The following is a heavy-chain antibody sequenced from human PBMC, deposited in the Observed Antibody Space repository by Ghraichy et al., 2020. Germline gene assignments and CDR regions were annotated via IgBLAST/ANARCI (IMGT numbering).Heavy chain of an antibody. V-gene: IGHV3-33*01. CDR3: ASDLGNYYGSGRHHNWFDP. CDR1: GFTFSSYG. Sequence: GGSLRLSCAASGFTFSSYGMHWVRQAPGKGLEWVAVIWYDGSNKYYADSLKGRFTISRDNSKNTLYLQMNSLRAEDTAVYYFASDLGNYYGSGRHHNWFDPWGQGTLVTVSS. J-gene: IGHJ5*02. D-gene: IGHD3-10*01. CDR2: IWYDGSNK.